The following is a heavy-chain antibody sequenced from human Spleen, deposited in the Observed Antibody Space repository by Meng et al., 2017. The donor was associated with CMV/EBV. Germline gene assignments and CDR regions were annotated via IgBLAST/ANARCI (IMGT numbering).Heavy chain of an antibody. V-gene: IGHV3-11*04. D-gene: IGHD3-3*01. J-gene: IGHJ4*02. CDR3: ARAIRYDFWSGFES. CDR2: ISSSGITI. Sequence: SEFTFRDYYMSWIRQAPGKGLEWVSYISSSGITIYYADSVKGRFTISRDNAKNSLYLQLNGLRAEDTAFYYCARAIRYDFWSGFESWGQGTLVTVSS. CDR1: EFTFRDYY.